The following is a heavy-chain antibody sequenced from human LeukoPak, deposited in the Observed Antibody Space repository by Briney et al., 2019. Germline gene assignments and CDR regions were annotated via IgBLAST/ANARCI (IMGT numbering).Heavy chain of an antibody. CDR1: GYTFTSYS. V-gene: IGHV1-18*01. CDR2: ISAYNGNT. J-gene: IGHJ4*02. CDR3: AREPSSGYYLDY. D-gene: IGHD3-22*01. Sequence: GASVKLSCKASGYTFTSYSISWVRHGPGQGLEWMGWISAYNGNTNYAQKLQGRVTMTTDTSTSTAYMELRSLRSDDTAVYYCAREPSSGYYLDYWGQGTLVTVSS.